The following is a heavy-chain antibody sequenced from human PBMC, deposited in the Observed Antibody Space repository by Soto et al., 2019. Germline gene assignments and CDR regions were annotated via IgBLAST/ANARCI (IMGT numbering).Heavy chain of an antibody. CDR2: IRNRPNSYTT. CDR1: GFTFSDHY. Sequence: EVQLVESGGGLVQPGGSLRLPCAASGFTFSDHYMDWVRQAPGKGLEWVGRIRNRPNSYTTQYAASVKGRFAVLRDDSENLVYLQMNDLKTEDTAVYYCVRDSGRGFYFDYWGQGAQVTVSS. D-gene: IGHD3-10*01. CDR3: VRDSGRGFYFDY. J-gene: IGHJ4*02. V-gene: IGHV3-72*01.